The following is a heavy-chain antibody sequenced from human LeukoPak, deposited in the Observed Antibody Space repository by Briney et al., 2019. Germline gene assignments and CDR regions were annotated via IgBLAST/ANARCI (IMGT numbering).Heavy chain of an antibody. CDR1: GGSISGYY. CDR3: GRGGYSSSWGAFDI. CDR2: IYYSGST. Sequence: SETLSLTCTVSGGSISGYYWSWIRQPPGQGLEWIGYIYYSGSTNYNPSLKSRVTISVDTSKNQFSLKLSSVTAADTAVYYCGRGGYSSSWGAFDIWGQGTMGTVSS. D-gene: IGHD6-13*01. V-gene: IGHV4-59*01. J-gene: IGHJ3*02.